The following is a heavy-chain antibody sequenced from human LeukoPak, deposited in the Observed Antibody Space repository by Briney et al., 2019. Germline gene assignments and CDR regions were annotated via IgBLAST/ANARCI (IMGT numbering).Heavy chain of an antibody. Sequence: SETLSLTCTVSGGSISSYYWSWIWQPPGKGLEWIGYIYYSGSTNYNPSLKSRVTISVDTSKNQFSLKLSSVTAADTAVYYCARRQKLLNGDWGVWFDPWGQGTLVTVSS. CDR3: ARRQKLLNGDWGVWFDP. D-gene: IGHD3/OR15-3a*01. V-gene: IGHV4-59*01. J-gene: IGHJ5*02. CDR2: IYYSGST. CDR1: GGSISSYY.